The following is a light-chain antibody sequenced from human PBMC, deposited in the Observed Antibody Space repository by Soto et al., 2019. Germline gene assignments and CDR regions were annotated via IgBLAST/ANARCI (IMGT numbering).Light chain of an antibody. J-gene: IGLJ1*01. Sequence: QSVLTQPPSASGTPGQGVTISCSGSSSKIGSNTVNWFQQLPGTAPKLLISSNDQRPSGVPDRFSGSKSGTSASLAIIGLQSEDEADYYCAAWDDSLNGYVFGSGTKVTVL. CDR3: AAWDDSLNGYV. CDR1: SSKIGSNT. V-gene: IGLV1-44*01. CDR2: SND.